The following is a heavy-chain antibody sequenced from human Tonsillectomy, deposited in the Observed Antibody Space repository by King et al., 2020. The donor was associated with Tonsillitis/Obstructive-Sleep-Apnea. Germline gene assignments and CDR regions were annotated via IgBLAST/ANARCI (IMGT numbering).Heavy chain of an antibody. J-gene: IGHJ4*02. V-gene: IGHV1-46*01. CDR1: GYTFTRNY. Sequence: QLVQSGAEVKKPGASVKVSCKASGYTFTRNYVHWVRQAPGQGLEWMGIINPSDVITTYAQKFQGRVTMTRDTSTSTVNMEMRSLRPEDTAVYFCVRDDNAGRHLDYWGQGSLVSVSS. D-gene: IGHD2-8*01. CDR3: VRDDNAGRHLDY. CDR2: INPSDVIT.